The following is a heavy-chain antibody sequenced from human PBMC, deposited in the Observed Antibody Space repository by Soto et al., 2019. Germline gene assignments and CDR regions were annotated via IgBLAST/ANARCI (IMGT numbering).Heavy chain of an antibody. Sequence: SVKVSCKASGFTFTSSAVQWVRQARGQRLEWIGWIVVGSGNTNYAQKFQERVTITRDMSTSTAYMELSSLRSEDTAVYYCGSNYIAAAGADYWGQGTLVTVSS. V-gene: IGHV1-58*01. J-gene: IGHJ4*02. CDR1: GFTFTSSA. CDR2: IVVGSGNT. CDR3: GSNYIAAAGADY. D-gene: IGHD6-13*01.